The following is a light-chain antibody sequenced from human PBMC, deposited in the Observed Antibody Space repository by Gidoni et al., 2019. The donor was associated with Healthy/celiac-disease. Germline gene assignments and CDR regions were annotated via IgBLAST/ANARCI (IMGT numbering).Light chain of an antibody. Sequence: EIVMTQSPATLSVSPGERATLSCRASQSVSNNLAWYQQKPGQAPRLLIYGASSGSGTEFTLTISSLQSEDFAVYYCQQYNNWPPITCGQGTRLEIK. CDR2: GAS. V-gene: IGKV3-15*01. CDR1: QSVSNN. CDR3: QQYNNWPPIT. J-gene: IGKJ5*01.